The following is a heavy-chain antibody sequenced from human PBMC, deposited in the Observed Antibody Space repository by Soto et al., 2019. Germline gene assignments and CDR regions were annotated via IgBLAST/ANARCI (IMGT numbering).Heavy chain of an antibody. CDR3: ARVGSGSSSSWYGVGDYYYYYYGMDV. V-gene: IGHV4-59*01. CDR1: GGSIRSYY. D-gene: IGHD6-13*01. J-gene: IGHJ6*02. CDR2: IYYSGST. Sequence: SQMLSDTCSVAGGSIRSYYLSWIRKNPGKGLEWIGYIYYSGSTNYNPSLKSRVTISVDTSKNQFSLKLSSVTAADTAVYYCARVGSGSSSSWYGVGDYYYYYYGMDVWGQGTTVTVSS.